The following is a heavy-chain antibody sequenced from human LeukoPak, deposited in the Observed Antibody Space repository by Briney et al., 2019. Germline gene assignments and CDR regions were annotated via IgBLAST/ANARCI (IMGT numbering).Heavy chain of an antibody. CDR2: INHSGST. D-gene: IGHD5-18*01. CDR3: ARVGFRLWLLNY. CDR1: GGSFSGYY. V-gene: IGHV4-34*01. Sequence: PSETLSLTCAVYGGSFSGYYWSWIRQPPGKGLEWIGEINHSGSTNYNPSLKSRVTISVDTSRNQFSLKLSSVTAADTAVYYCARVGFRLWLLNYWGQGTLVTVPS. J-gene: IGHJ4*02.